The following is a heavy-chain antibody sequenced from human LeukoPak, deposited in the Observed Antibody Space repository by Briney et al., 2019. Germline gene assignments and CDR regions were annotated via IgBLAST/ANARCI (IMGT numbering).Heavy chain of an antibody. Sequence: SGGSLRLSCAASGFTFSSYWMSWVRPAPGKGREWVANIKQDGGVKYYADSVKGRFTISRDNAKNSLYLQMNSLRAEDTDVYYCARDLMYYYGSGSYYDDCWGQGTLVTVSS. CDR2: IKQDGGVK. D-gene: IGHD3-10*01. V-gene: IGHV3-7*01. CDR1: GFTFSSYW. J-gene: IGHJ4*02. CDR3: ARDLMYYYGSGSYYDDC.